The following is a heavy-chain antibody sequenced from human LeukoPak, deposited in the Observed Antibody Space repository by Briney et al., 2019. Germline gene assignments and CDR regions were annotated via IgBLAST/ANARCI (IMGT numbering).Heavy chain of an antibody. V-gene: IGHV3-48*02. Sequence: GGSLRLSCAASGFTFSSYSLNWVRQAPGKGLEWVSYISSNSSTIYYADSVKGRFTIYRDNAKNSLYLQMNSLRDEDTAVYYCARGMTVAGTYFDYWGQGTLVSVSS. CDR1: GFTFSSYS. CDR2: ISSNSSTI. CDR3: ARGMTVAGTYFDY. D-gene: IGHD6-19*01. J-gene: IGHJ4*02.